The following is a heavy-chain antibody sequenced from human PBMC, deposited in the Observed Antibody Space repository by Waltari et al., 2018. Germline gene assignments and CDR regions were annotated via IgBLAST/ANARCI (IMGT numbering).Heavy chain of an antibody. J-gene: IGHJ3*02. D-gene: IGHD3-22*01. CDR1: GFNVSSNY. V-gene: IGHV3-53*01. CDR2: IYSGSST. Sequence: EVQLVESGGGLIEPGGSWRLSCAASGFNVSSNYTSWLRQAPGKGLEWVSVIYSGSSTYYADSVKGRFTISRDNSKNALYLQMNSLRAEDTAVYYCATTPMTYYYDSSGYAFDIWGQGTMVTVSS. CDR3: ATTPMTYYYDSSGYAFDI.